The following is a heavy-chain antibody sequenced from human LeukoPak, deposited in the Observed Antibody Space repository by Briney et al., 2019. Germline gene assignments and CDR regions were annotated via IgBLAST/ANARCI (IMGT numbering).Heavy chain of an antibody. CDR2: INDSERI. CDR1: GGSFSNYY. J-gene: IGHJ6*03. CDR3: ARALVVPAAIGDGVGLYYYYYYMDV. Sequence: SETLSLTCAVYGGSFSNYYWGWIRQSPVEGLEWIGEINDSERIIYNPSLKSRGTISVDMSKNQFSLRLNSVTAADTAVYYCARALVVPAAIGDGVGLYYYYYYMDVWGKGTTVTVSS. D-gene: IGHD2-2*01. V-gene: IGHV4-34*01.